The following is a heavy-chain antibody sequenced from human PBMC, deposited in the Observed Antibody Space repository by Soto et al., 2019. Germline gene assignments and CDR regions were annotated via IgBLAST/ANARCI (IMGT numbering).Heavy chain of an antibody. D-gene: IGHD3-22*01. CDR3: ARQASGYYYGWFDP. V-gene: IGHV4-39*01. CDR2: IYYSGST. CDR1: GGSISSSSYY. Sequence: SETLSLTCTVSGGSISSSSYYWGWIRQPPGKGLEWIGSIYYSGSTYYNPSLKSRVTISVDTSKNQFSLKLSSVTAADTAVYYCARQASGYYYGWFDPWGQGTLVTVSS. J-gene: IGHJ5*02.